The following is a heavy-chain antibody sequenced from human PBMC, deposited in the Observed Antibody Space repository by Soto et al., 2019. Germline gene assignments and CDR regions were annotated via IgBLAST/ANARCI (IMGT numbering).Heavy chain of an antibody. D-gene: IGHD1-1*01. V-gene: IGHV1-18*01. Sequence: QDQLVQSGAEVKKPGASVKVSCKAFVIGDGISWVRQAPGQGLEWMGWINVYNDNTEYAPKFQGRVTMTTDTSTNTVYMELRSLRSDDTAVYYCSRRGTQYMDVWGKGTTVTVS. CDR2: INVYNDNT. CDR1: VIGDG. CDR3: SRRGTQYMDV. J-gene: IGHJ6*04.